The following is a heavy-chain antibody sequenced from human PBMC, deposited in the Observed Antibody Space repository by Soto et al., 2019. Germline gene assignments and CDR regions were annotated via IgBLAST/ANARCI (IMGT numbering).Heavy chain of an antibody. CDR2: IDGSGGIT. CDR3: VKNSGWFNT. V-gene: IGHV3-23*01. Sequence: GGSLRLSCAASGFTFGTTDMSWVRQAPGEGLEWVSTIDGSGGITYYADSVKGRFTISRDNSRNTVYLQMNSLRGDDTALYYCVKNSGWFNTWGQGDMVTVS. D-gene: IGHD3-10*01. CDR1: GFTFGTTD. J-gene: IGHJ5*02.